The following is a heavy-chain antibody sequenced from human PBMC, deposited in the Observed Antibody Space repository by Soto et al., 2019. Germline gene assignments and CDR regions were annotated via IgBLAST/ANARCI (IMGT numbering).Heavy chain of an antibody. V-gene: IGHV3-73*01. CDR2: IRSKANSYAT. J-gene: IGHJ4*02. Sequence: GGSLRLSCAASGFTFRCSAMHWVRQASGKGLEWVGRIRSKANSYATAYPASMNGRITISRDDSKNTAYLQMNTLKSEGTAVYYCTSYYYDSNCYYSGFDYWGQGTLVTVSS. CDR3: TSYYYDSNCYYSGFDY. D-gene: IGHD3-22*01. CDR1: GFTFRCSA.